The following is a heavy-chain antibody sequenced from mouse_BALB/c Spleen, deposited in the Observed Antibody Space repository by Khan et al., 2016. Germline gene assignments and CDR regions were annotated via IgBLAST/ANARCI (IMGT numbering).Heavy chain of an antibody. Sequence: VELVESGPGLVAPSQSLSITCTVSGFSLTSYGVHWVRQPPGKGLEWLGVIWAGGSTNYNSALMSRLSISKDNSKSQVFFKMNSLQTDDTAMYYCARDWRTYAMDYCGQGTSGPVSS. J-gene: IGHJ4*01. CDR2: IWAGGST. CDR3: ARDWRTYAMDY. CDR1: GFSLTSYG. V-gene: IGHV2-9*02.